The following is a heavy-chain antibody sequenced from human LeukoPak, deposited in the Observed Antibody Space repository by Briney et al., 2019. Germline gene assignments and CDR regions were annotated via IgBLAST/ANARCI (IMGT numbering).Heavy chain of an antibody. CDR3: ARDRGPTMVQGVNPLDY. CDR1: GYTFTCYY. CDR2: INPNSGGT. D-gene: IGHD3-10*01. Sequence: ASVKVSCKASGYTFTCYYMHWVRQAPGQGLEWMGWINPNSGGTNYAQKFQGRVTMTRDTSISTAYMELSRLRSDDTAVYYCARDRGPTMVQGVNPLDYWGQGTLVTVSS. J-gene: IGHJ4*02. V-gene: IGHV1-2*02.